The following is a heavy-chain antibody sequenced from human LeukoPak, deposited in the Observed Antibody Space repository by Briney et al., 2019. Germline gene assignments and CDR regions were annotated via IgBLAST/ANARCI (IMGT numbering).Heavy chain of an antibody. Sequence: PGGSLRLSCAASGFTFSSYAMHWVRQAPGKGLEWVAVISYDGSNKYYADSVKGRFTISRDNSENTLYLQMNSLRAEDTAVYYCARGSYYDSSGYPDYWGQGTLVTVSS. V-gene: IGHV3-30-3*01. CDR1: GFTFSSYA. J-gene: IGHJ4*02. D-gene: IGHD3-22*01. CDR2: ISYDGSNK. CDR3: ARGSYYDSSGYPDY.